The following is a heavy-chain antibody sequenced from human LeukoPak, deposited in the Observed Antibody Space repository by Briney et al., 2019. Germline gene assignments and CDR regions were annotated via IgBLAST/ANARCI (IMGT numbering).Heavy chain of an antibody. Sequence: NPSETLSLTCTVSGGSISSYYWSWIRQPPGKGLEWIGYIYYSGSTNYNPSLKSRVTISVDTSKNQFSLKLNSVTAADTAVYYCARRAYSSGWYYFDYWGQGTLVTASS. CDR2: IYYSGST. J-gene: IGHJ4*02. CDR1: GGSISSYY. CDR3: ARRAYSSGWYYFDY. V-gene: IGHV4-59*01. D-gene: IGHD6-19*01.